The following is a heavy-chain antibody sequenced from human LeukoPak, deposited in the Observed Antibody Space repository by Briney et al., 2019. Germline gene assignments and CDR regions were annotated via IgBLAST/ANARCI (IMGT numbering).Heavy chain of an antibody. J-gene: IGHJ6*03. V-gene: IGHV4-61*02. CDR1: GGSISSGSHY. CDR3: ARDSPTVTTWENYYYYYYMDV. CDR2: IYTSGST. D-gene: IGHD4-17*01. Sequence: SQTLSLTCTVSGGSISSGSHYWSWIRQPAGKGLEWIGCIYTSGSTNYNPSLKSRVTISVDTSKNQFSLKLSSVTAADTAVYYCARDSPTVTTWENYYYYYYMDVWGKGTTVTVSS.